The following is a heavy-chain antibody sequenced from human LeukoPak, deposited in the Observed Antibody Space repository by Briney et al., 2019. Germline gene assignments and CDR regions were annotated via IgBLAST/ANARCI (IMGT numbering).Heavy chain of an antibody. CDR2: IYYSGST. V-gene: IGHV4-61*08. D-gene: IGHD1-7*01. CDR3: ARSGTEWFDP. J-gene: IGHJ5*02. Sequence: SETLSLTCAVSGGSISSGGYSWSWIRQPPGMGLEWIGYIYYSGSTNYNPSLKSRVTISVDTSKNQFSLKLSSVTAADTAVYYCARSGTEWFDPWGQGTLVTVSS. CDR1: GGSISSGGYS.